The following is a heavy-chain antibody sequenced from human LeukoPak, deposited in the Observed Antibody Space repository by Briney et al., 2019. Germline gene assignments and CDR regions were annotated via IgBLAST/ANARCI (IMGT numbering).Heavy chain of an antibody. Sequence: PGGSLRLSCAASGFTFSSYSMNWVRQAPGKGLEWVSSISSSSSYIYYADSVKGRFTISRDNAKNSLYLQMNSLRAEDTAVYYCAKDPLTYCGGDCYSTFDLWGRGTLVTVSS. CDR2: ISSSSSYI. CDR3: AKDPLTYCGGDCYSTFDL. CDR1: GFTFSSYS. J-gene: IGHJ2*01. D-gene: IGHD2-21*02. V-gene: IGHV3-21*04.